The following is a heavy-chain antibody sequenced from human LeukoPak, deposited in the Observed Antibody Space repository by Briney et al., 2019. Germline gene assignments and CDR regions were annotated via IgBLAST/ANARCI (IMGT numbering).Heavy chain of an antibody. J-gene: IGHJ4*02. CDR3: ARESGKFDY. CDR1: GLSISDFP. V-gene: IGHV3-43*02. Sequence: SGGSLRLSCVASGLSISDFPMHWVRQAPGKGLEWVSLISGDGVSTFYADSVKGRFNISRDNSKDSLSLEMDSLISEDSAMYYCARESGKFDYWGQGTLVAVSS. CDR2: ISGDGVST.